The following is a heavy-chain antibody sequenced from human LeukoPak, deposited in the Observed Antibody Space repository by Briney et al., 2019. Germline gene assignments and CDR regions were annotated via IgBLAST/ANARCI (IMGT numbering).Heavy chain of an antibody. CDR3: ARDAGGYYIGYYFDY. CDR2: IIPVFDTA. V-gene: IGHV1-69*13. J-gene: IGHJ4*02. Sequence: SVKVSCKASGYTFSSYAISWVRQAPGQGLEWMGGIIPVFDTANYAQKFQGRVTITADESTSTAYMELSSLRSEDTAVYYCARDAGGYYIGYYFDYWGRGTLVTVSS. CDR1: GYTFSSYA. D-gene: IGHD3-3*01.